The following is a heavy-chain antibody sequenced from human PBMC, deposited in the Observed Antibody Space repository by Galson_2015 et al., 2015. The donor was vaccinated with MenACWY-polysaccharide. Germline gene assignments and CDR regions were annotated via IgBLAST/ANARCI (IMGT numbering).Heavy chain of an antibody. V-gene: IGHV3-33*01. D-gene: IGHD2-2*01. CDR3: AREGSRIVFHAFDI. CDR1: GSRFSNSG. CDR2: IQYDGSNK. Sequence: SLRLSCAASGSRFSNSGMHWVRQAPGKGLEWVAVIQYDGSNKVYADSVKGRFTISRDNSKNTVFLEMYTLGVEDTAVYYCAREGSRIVFHAFDIWGQGTMVTVSS. J-gene: IGHJ3*02.